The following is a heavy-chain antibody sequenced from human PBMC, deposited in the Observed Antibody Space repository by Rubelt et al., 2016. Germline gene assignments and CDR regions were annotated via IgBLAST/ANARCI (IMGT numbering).Heavy chain of an antibody. CDR2: IDYSGST. Sequence: QLQLQESGPGLVKPSETLSLTCTVSGGSISSSSYYWGWIRQPPGKGLEWIGSIDYSGSTYYNPSLKRRVTSSVDTSKIQFSLKWSAVTAADTAVYYCAREVYCGGDCYSEDAFDIWGQGTMVTVSS. V-gene: IGHV4-39*02. CDR1: GGSISSSSYY. J-gene: IGHJ3*02. D-gene: IGHD2-21*02. CDR3: AREVYCGGDCYSEDAFDI.